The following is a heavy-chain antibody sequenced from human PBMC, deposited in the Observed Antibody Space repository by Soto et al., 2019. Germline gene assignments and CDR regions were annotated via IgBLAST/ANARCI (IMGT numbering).Heavy chain of an antibody. J-gene: IGHJ5*02. CDR2: IYYSGST. Sequence: SETLSLTCAVSGGSISSYYWSWIRQPPGKGLEWIGYIYYSGSTNYNPSLKSRVTISVDTSKNQFSLKLSSVTAADTAVYYCAREMQYYYDSSGYYSWFDPWGQGTLVTVSS. V-gene: IGHV4-59*12. CDR3: AREMQYYYDSSGYYSWFDP. CDR1: GGSISSYY. D-gene: IGHD3-22*01.